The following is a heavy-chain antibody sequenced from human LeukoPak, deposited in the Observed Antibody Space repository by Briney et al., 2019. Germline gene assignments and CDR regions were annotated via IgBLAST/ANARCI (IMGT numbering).Heavy chain of an antibody. CDR3: ARDVVVVAATVDAFDI. J-gene: IGHJ3*02. CDR1: GGSISSGDYY. D-gene: IGHD2-15*01. V-gene: IGHV4-30-4*01. CDR2: IYYSGST. Sequence: KPSQTLSLTCTVSGGSISSGDYYWSWIRQPPGKGLEWIGYIYYSGSTYYNPSLKSRVTISVDTSKNQFSLKLGSVTAADTAVYYCARDVVVVAATVDAFDIWGQGTMVTVSS.